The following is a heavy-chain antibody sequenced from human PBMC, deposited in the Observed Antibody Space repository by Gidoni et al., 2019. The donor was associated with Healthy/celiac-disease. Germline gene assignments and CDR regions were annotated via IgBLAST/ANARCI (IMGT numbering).Heavy chain of an antibody. Sequence: EVQLVQSGAEVKKHGESLKISCKGSGYSFTSYWIGWVRQMPGKGLEWMGIIYPGDSDTRYSPSFQGQVTISADKSISTAYLQLSSLKASDTAMYYCARQPRTHGDFWSGYYTHWGQGTLVTVSS. D-gene: IGHD3-3*01. CDR1: GYSFTSYW. CDR2: IYPGDSDT. V-gene: IGHV5-51*01. J-gene: IGHJ4*02. CDR3: ARQPRTHGDFWSGYYTH.